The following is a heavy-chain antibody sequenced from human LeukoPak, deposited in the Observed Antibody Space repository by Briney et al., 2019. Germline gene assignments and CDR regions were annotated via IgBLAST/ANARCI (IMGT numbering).Heavy chain of an antibody. D-gene: IGHD3-10*01. V-gene: IGHV4-34*01. J-gene: IGHJ4*02. CDR2: INHSGST. Sequence: SEILSLTCAVYGGSFSGYYWSWIRQPPGKVLEWIGEINHSGSTNYNPSLKSRVTISVDTSKNQFSLKLSSVTAADTAVYYCARHGYYGSGSYTIRSGYFDYWGQGTLVTVSS. CDR3: ARHGYYGSGSYTIRSGYFDY. CDR1: GGSFSGYY.